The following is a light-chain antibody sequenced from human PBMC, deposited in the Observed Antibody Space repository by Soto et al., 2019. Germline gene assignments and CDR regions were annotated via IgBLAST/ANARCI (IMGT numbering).Light chain of an antibody. J-gene: IGKJ1*01. V-gene: IGKV3-15*01. CDR1: QSVRSN. CDR3: QQYNNWPRT. CDR2: GAS. Sequence: EIVMTQSPATLSVSPGERATLSCRDSQSVRSNLAWYQQTPGQAPRLIIYGASTRETGIPARFSGSGSGTEFTLTISSLQSEDFEVYYCQQYNNWPRTFGQGTKVDI.